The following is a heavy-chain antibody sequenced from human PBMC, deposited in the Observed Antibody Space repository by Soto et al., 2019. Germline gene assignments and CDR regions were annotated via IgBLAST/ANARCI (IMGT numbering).Heavy chain of an antibody. Sequence: QVQLVESGGGVVQPGRSLRLSCAASGFTFSSYAMHWVRQAPGKGLEWVAVISYDGSNKYYADSVKGRFTISRDNSKNTLYLQMNSLRAEDTAVYYCARDHREPNGLDVSGQGTTVTVSS. CDR3: ARDHREPNGLDV. J-gene: IGHJ6*02. CDR1: GFTFSSYA. V-gene: IGHV3-30-3*01. CDR2: ISYDGSNK. D-gene: IGHD1-26*01.